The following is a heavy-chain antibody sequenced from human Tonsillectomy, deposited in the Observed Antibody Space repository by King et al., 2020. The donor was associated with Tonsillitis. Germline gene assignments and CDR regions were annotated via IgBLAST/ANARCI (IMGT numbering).Heavy chain of an antibody. J-gene: IGHJ4*02. CDR2: ISGNGGST. D-gene: IGHD6-19*01. CDR1: GFTFSKYV. V-gene: IGHV3-23*04. Sequence: QLVQSGGGLVQPGGSLRLSCAASGFTFSKYVMSWVRQAPGKGLEWVAVISGNGGSTYYADSVKGRFTISRDNSKNTLYLQMNSLRAEDTAVHYCGKHYGLVAGTYFAWWGQGTLVAVSS. CDR3: GKHYGLVAGTYFAW.